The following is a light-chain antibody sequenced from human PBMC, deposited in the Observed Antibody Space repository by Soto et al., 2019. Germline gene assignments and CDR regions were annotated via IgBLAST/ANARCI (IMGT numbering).Light chain of an antibody. V-gene: IGKV1-5*02. CDR1: QSISNW. Sequence: TRVPSRKSVALGDRGIIICRASQSISNWLAWYQQKPGTAPKVLIYHASNLQSGVPSRFSGSGSGTEFTLTVSSLQSHDFATSAFQQYNSYSLGQGTKVDI. J-gene: IGKJ1*01. CDR3: QQYNSYS. CDR2: HAS.